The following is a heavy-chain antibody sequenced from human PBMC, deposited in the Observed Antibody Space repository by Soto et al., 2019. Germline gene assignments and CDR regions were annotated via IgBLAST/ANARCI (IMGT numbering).Heavy chain of an antibody. CDR3: AVGNSTTYNWFDP. D-gene: IGHD1-7*01. CDR2: FNPIFGAP. Sequence: GASVKVSCKASGGTFSNSAIYWVRQAPGQGLVWMGGFNPIFGAPYYAQTFQGRVTITADESTGTVYMDLSSLRSEGTAVYYCAVGNSTTYNWFDPWGQGTLVTVSS. CDR1: GGTFSNSA. V-gene: IGHV1-69*13. J-gene: IGHJ5*02.